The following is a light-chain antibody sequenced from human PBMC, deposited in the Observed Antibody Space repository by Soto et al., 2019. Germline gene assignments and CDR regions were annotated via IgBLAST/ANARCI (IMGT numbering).Light chain of an antibody. Sequence: DIQMTQAASTLSASVGDRVTITCRASQSTSTWLAWYQHKPGKAPNLLIYKASSLESGVPSRFSGSGSGTEFTLTISSLPPDDVATYYCQQYGRYRTFGQGTKVEIK. CDR1: QSTSTW. CDR3: QQYGRYRT. V-gene: IGKV1-5*03. J-gene: IGKJ1*01. CDR2: KAS.